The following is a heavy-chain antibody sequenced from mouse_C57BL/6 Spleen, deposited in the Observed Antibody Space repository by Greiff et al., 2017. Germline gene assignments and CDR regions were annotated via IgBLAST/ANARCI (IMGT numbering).Heavy chain of an antibody. Sequence: QVQLQQPGAELVRPGSSVKLSCKASGYTFTSYWMDWVKQRPGQGLEWIGNIYPSDSETHYNQQFKDKATLTVDKSSSTAYMQLSSLTSEDSAVYYCARRGYYGSSYWYFDVGGTGTTVTVSS. V-gene: IGHV1-61*01. CDR1: GYTFTSYW. CDR2: IYPSDSET. CDR3: ARRGYYGSSYWYFDV. D-gene: IGHD1-1*01. J-gene: IGHJ1*03.